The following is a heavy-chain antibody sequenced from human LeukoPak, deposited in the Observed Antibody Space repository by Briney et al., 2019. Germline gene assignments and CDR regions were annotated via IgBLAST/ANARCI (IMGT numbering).Heavy chain of an antibody. CDR2: IRYDGSNK. V-gene: IGHV3-30*02. CDR1: GFTFSSYG. D-gene: IGHD1-14*01. CDR3: AKDTTPPKAGFDP. Sequence: PGGSLRLSCAASGFTFSSYGMQWVRQAPGKGLEWVAFIRYDGSNKYYADSVKGRFTISRDNSKNTLYLQMNSLRAENTAVYYCAKDTTPPKAGFDPWGQGTLVTVSS. J-gene: IGHJ5*02.